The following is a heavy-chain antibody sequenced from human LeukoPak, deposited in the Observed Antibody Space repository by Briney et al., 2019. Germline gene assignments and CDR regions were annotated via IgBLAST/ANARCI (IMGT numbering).Heavy chain of an antibody. Sequence: GGSLRLSCAASGFTFSSYAMSWVRQAPGKGLEWVSAISGSGVSGSILSTNYAVTTYSADSVKGRFTISRDNSKNTLYLQMNSLRTEDTAIHYCAKGEDSGYGSFDYWGQGTLVTVSS. CDR1: GFTFSSYA. D-gene: IGHD5-12*01. J-gene: IGHJ4*02. CDR3: AKGEDSGYGSFDY. V-gene: IGHV3-23*01. CDR2: ISGSGVSGSILSTNYAVTT.